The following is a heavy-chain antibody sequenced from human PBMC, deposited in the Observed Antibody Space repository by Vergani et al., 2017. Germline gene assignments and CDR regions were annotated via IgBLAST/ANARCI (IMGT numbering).Heavy chain of an antibody. V-gene: IGHV4-34*01. CDR3: ARGERYSYGYVDY. Sequence: QVQLQQWGAGLLKPSETLSLTCAVYGGSFSGYYWSWIRQPPGKGLEWIGEINHSGSTNYNQSLKSRVTISVDTSKNQFSLKLSSVTAADTAVDYCARGERYSYGYVDYWGQGTLVTVSS. CDR1: GGSFSGYY. CDR2: INHSGST. D-gene: IGHD5-18*01. J-gene: IGHJ4*02.